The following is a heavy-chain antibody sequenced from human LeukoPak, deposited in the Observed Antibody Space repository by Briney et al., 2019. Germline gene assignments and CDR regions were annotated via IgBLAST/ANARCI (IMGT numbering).Heavy chain of an antibody. CDR3: ARDASAYCSSTSCYPYYMYV. J-gene: IGHJ6*03. Sequence: GASVKVSCKPSGSTFTLYAMNWVRQAPGQGLGWRGWINTNTGNPTYAQGFTGRVVFSLDTSVSTAYLQISSLKAEDTAMYYCARDASAYCSSTSCYPYYMYVWCKRATVIVSS. D-gene: IGHD2-2*01. V-gene: IGHV7-4-1*02. CDR1: GSTFTLYA. CDR2: INTNTGNP.